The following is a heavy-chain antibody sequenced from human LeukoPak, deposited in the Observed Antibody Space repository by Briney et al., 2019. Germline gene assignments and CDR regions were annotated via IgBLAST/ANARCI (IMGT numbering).Heavy chain of an antibody. CDR2: ISAYNGNT. V-gene: IGHV1-18*01. J-gene: IGHJ5*02. CDR3: ARDKLAYCGGDCYSGS. CDR1: GYTFTSYG. D-gene: IGHD2-21*02. Sequence: GASVKVSCRASGYTFTSYGISWVRQAPGQGLEWMGWISAYNGNTNYAQKLQGRVTMTTDTSTSTAYMELRSLRSDDTAVYYCARDKLAYCGGDCYSGSWGQGTLVTVSS.